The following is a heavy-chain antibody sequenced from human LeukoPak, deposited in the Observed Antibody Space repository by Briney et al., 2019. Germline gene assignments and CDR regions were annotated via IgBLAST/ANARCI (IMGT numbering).Heavy chain of an antibody. J-gene: IGHJ5*02. D-gene: IGHD2-21*02. CDR3: AKGDLGFSSWFDP. CDR2: ISGSGGGT. V-gene: IGHV3-23*01. CDR1: GFTFSSYA. Sequence: GGSLRLSCAASGFTFSSYAMSWVRQAPGKGLVWVSAISGSGGGTYYADSVKGRFTISRDNSKNTLYLQMNSLRAEDTAVYYCAKGDLGFSSWFDPWGQGTLVTVSS.